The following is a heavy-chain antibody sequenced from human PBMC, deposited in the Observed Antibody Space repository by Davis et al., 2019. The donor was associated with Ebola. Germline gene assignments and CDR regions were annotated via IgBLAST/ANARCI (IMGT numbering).Heavy chain of an antibody. CDR2: INQRGTT. V-gene: IGHV4-34*01. J-gene: IGHJ3*01. D-gene: IGHD3-22*01. Sequence: GSLRLSCAASGFTFSSYEMNWVRQTPGKGLEWIGKINQRGTTDYNPSLKSRLTLSIDTSTNRFSMRLTSVTAADTAVYFCARGRYHDKTGYYDVFDFWGQGTVVTVSP. CDR1: GFTFSSYE. CDR3: ARGRYHDKTGYYDVFDF.